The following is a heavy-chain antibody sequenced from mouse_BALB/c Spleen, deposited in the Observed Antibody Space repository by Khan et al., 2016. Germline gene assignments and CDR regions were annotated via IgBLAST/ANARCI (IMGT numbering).Heavy chain of an antibody. J-gene: IGHJ2*01. D-gene: IGHD1-1*01. CDR1: GDSITSGY. CDR2: ISYSGST. Sequence: EVQLQESGPSLVKPSQTLSLTCSVTGDSITSGYWNWIRKFPGNKLEYMGYISYSGSTYYNPSLKSRISITRDTSKNQYYLQLNSVTTQGTATYYCAGFYYGSSSYFDDWGQGTTLTVSS. V-gene: IGHV3-8*02. CDR3: AGFYYGSSSYFDD.